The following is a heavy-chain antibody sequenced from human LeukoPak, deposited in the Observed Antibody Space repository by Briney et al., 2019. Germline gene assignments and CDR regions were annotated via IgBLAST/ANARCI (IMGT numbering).Heavy chain of an antibody. CDR3: ARAYHSSWYLNWFDP. CDR1: GYSISSGYY. V-gene: IGHV4-38-2*02. CDR2: IYHSGST. Sequence: SETLSLTCIVSGYSISSGYYWGWIRQPPGKGLEWIGSIYHSGSTYYNPSLKSRVTISLDTSKNQFSLKLSSVTAADTAIYYCARAYHSSWYLNWFDPWGQGTLVTVSS. J-gene: IGHJ5*02. D-gene: IGHD6-13*01.